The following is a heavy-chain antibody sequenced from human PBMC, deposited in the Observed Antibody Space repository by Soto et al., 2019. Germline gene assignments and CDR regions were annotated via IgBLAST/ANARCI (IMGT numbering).Heavy chain of an antibody. D-gene: IGHD6-6*01. Sequence: GGSLRLSCAASGFTFSSYWMSWVRQAPGKGLEWVANIKQDGSEKYYVDSVKGRFTISRDNAKNSLYLQMNSLRAEDTAVYYCACLYSSPSSPFSYWGQGTLVTVSS. J-gene: IGHJ4*02. CDR2: IKQDGSEK. V-gene: IGHV3-7*01. CDR1: GFTFSSYW. CDR3: ACLYSSPSSPFSY.